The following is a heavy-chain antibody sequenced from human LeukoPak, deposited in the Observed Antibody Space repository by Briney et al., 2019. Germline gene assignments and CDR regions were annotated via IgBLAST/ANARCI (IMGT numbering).Heavy chain of an antibody. D-gene: IGHD5-12*01. Sequence: GGSLRLSCAASGFPFHDYAMDWVRQAPGKGLEWVSLISGDGGSTYYADSVKGRFTISRDNAKNSLYLQMNSLRAEDTAVYYCARDIVATLSTSLDYWGQGTLVTVSS. J-gene: IGHJ4*02. CDR2: ISGDGGST. CDR1: GFPFHDYA. V-gene: IGHV3-43*02. CDR3: ARDIVATLSTSLDY.